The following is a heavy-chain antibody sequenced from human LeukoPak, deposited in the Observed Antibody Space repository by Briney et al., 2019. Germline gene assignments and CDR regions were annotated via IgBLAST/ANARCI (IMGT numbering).Heavy chain of an antibody. CDR1: GYSFTSYW. CDR2: IYPGDPDT. D-gene: IGHD4-23*01. J-gene: IGHJ3*02. Sequence: GESLKISCKGSGYSFTSYWIGWVRQMPGKGLEWMGIIYPGDPDTRYSPSFQGQVTISADKSISTAYLQWSSLKASDTAMYYCARRGGNSESLDPHAFDIWGQGTMVTVSS. V-gene: IGHV5-51*01. CDR3: ARRGGNSESLDPHAFDI.